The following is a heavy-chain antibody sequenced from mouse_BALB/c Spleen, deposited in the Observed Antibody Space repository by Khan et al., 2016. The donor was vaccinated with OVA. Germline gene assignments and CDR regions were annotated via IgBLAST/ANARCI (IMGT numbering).Heavy chain of an antibody. CDR3: GSIRFYYRFSFFDY. V-gene: IGHV3-2*02. Sequence: EVQLQESGPGLVKPSQSLSLTCTVTGYSITSDYAWNWIRQFPGNKLEWMGYISYSGSTSYNPSLESRISILRATSKNLFFLQLNSVTTEDTATYYCGSIRFYYRFSFFDYWGQGTTLTVSS. J-gene: IGHJ2*01. CDR2: ISYSGST. D-gene: IGHD2-14*01. CDR1: GYSITSDYA.